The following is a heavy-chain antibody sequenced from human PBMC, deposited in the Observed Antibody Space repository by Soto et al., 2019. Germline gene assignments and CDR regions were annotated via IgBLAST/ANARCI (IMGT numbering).Heavy chain of an antibody. CDR1: GFTFTGWY. Sequence: QVQLVQSGAEVKKPGASVKVSCKASGFTFTGWYRHWVRQAPGQGLEWMGWINPNNGATSSAQKFQGRVTMTRDTSISTAYMELSSLRSDDTAVYYCARGVCTNGICYFDYWGQGTLVTVSS. D-gene: IGHD2-8*01. CDR3: ARGVCTNGICYFDY. J-gene: IGHJ4*02. V-gene: IGHV1-2*02. CDR2: INPNNGAT.